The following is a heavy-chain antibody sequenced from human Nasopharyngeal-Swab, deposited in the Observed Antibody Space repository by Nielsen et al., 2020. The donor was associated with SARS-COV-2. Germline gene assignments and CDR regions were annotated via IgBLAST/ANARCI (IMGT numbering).Heavy chain of an antibody. CDR2: ISYDGSNK. CDR1: GFTFSSYA. V-gene: IGHV3-30*04. Sequence: GESLKISCAASGFTFSSYAMHWVRQAPGKGPEWVAVISYDGSNKYYADSVKGRFTISRDNSKNTLYLQMNSLRAEDTAVYYCARVAYCSSTSCYHYFDYWGQGTLVTVSS. J-gene: IGHJ4*02. D-gene: IGHD2-2*01. CDR3: ARVAYCSSTSCYHYFDY.